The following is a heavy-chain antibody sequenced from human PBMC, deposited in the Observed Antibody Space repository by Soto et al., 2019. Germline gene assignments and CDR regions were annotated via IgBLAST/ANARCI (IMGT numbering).Heavy chain of an antibody. V-gene: IGHV3-30-3*01. CDR1: GFSFSSYA. CDR3: ARDMYSSDYFVKWFEP. CDR2: LSHDGINK. J-gene: IGHJ5*02. D-gene: IGHD6-19*01. Sequence: QVRLVESGGGVVQPGRSLRPSCTASGFSFSSYAMYWFRQPPGKGLEWVAVLSHDGINKHYADSVKCRVTVSRDNSNHSLDLQLNSLGGDDTAMYYCARDMYSSDYFVKWFEPWGQGTLVTVSS.